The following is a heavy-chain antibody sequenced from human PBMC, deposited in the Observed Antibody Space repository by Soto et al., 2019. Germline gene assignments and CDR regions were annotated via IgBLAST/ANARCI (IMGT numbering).Heavy chain of an antibody. D-gene: IGHD2-2*01. CDR2: TYYRSKWYN. Sequence: SQTLSLTCASSGDSVSSNSAAWNWIRQSPSRGLEWLGRTYYRSKWYNDYAVSVKSRITINPDTSKNQFSLQLNSVTPEDTAVYYCASFGPDCISTSCPGGYYYYGMDVWGQGTTVTVSS. CDR3: ASFGPDCISTSCPGGYYYYGMDV. J-gene: IGHJ6*02. V-gene: IGHV6-1*01. CDR1: GDSVSSNSAA.